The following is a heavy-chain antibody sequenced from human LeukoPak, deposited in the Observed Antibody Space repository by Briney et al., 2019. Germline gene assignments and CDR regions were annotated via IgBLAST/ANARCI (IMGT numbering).Heavy chain of an antibody. Sequence: PGGSLRLSCAVSGFAFSTYWMHWVRQAPGKGRVWVSLIHPDGSDTNYAASVKGRFTISRDNAKNTLYLQMDSLRADDTAVYYCARGYNYGMDVWGQGTTVTVSS. D-gene: IGHD2-2*02. CDR2: IHPDGSDT. CDR1: GFAFSTYW. V-gene: IGHV3-74*01. CDR3: ARGYNYGMDV. J-gene: IGHJ6*02.